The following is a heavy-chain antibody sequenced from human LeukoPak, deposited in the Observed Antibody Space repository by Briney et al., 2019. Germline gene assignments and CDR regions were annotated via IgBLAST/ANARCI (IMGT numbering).Heavy chain of an antibody. CDR3: ARGNYYDISGYYLAEYFQH. V-gene: IGHV4-59*01. J-gene: IGHJ1*01. Sequence: PSETLSLTCTVSGGSISSYYWSWIRQPPGKGLEWIGYIYYSGSTNYNPSLKSRVTISVDTSKNQFSLKLSSVTAADTAVYYCARGNYYDISGYYLAEYFQHWGQGTLVTVSS. CDR1: GGSISSYY. CDR2: IYYSGST. D-gene: IGHD3-22*01.